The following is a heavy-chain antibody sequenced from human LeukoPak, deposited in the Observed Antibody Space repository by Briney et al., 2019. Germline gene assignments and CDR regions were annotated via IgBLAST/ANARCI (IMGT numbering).Heavy chain of an antibody. CDR1: GGSISSDY. J-gene: IGHJ4*02. V-gene: IGHV4-59*08. CDR2: ISYSGST. Sequence: SETLSLTCTVSGGSISSDYWSWIRHPPGKGLEWIGWISYSGSTTYNPSLKTRVTISLDTSKNQFSLKLSSVTAADTAVYYCARQASCSGTNCYPFDYWGQGTLVTVSS. D-gene: IGHD2-2*01. CDR3: ARQASCSGTNCYPFDY.